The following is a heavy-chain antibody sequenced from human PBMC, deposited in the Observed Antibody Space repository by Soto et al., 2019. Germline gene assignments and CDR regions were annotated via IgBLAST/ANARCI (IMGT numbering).Heavy chain of an antibody. D-gene: IGHD6-13*01. J-gene: IGHJ4*02. Sequence: QLQLQESGPGLVKPSETLSLTCTVSGGSISSSSYYWGWIRQPPGKGLEWIGSIYYSGSTYYNPSLKSRVTISVDTSKNQFSLKLSSVTAADTAVYYSASPKYSSSRLVDYWGQGTLVTVSS. CDR2: IYYSGST. V-gene: IGHV4-39*01. CDR3: ASPKYSSSRLVDY. CDR1: GGSISSSSYY.